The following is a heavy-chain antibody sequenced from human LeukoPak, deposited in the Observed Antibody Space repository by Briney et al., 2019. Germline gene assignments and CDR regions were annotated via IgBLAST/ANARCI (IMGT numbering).Heavy chain of an antibody. CDR2: IYTSGST. CDR1: GGSISSGSYY. D-gene: IGHD1-26*01. V-gene: IGHV4-61*02. J-gene: IGHJ3*02. CDR3: ARVPEYSGSYRDAFDI. Sequence: SQTLSLTCTVSGGSISSGSYYWSWIRQPAGKGLEWIGRIYTSGSTNYNPSLKSRVTISVDTSKNQFSLKLSSVTAADTAVYYCARVPEYSGSYRDAFDIWGQGTMVTVSS.